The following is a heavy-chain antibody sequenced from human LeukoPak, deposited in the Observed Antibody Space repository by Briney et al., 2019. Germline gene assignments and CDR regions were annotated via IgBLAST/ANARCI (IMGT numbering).Heavy chain of an antibody. J-gene: IGHJ4*02. Sequence: ASVKVSCKASGYTFTSYGISWVRQAPGQGLEWMGWISAYNGNTNYAQKLQGRVTMTTDTSTSTVYMELSSLRSEDTAVYYCARDGDETDYFDYWGQGTLVTVSS. CDR2: ISAYNGNT. V-gene: IGHV1-18*01. CDR1: GYTFTSYG. CDR3: ARDGDETDYFDY. D-gene: IGHD7-27*01.